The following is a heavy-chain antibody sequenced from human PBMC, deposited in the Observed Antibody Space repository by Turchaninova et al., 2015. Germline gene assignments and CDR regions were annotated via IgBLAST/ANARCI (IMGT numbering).Heavy chain of an antibody. CDR3: ARGAVTTLDY. J-gene: IGHJ4*02. D-gene: IGHD4-17*01. V-gene: IGHV6-1*01. CDR2: TYYRSRWYN. Sequence: QVQLQQSGPGLVKPSQTLSLTCAISGDSVSSNSAAWNWIRQSPSRGLEWLGRTYYRSRWYNYDAVSVKSRIPIKPDKSKTQFSRQLNSGTPEDTAVYYCARGAVTTLDYWGQGTLVTVSS. CDR1: GDSVSSNSAA.